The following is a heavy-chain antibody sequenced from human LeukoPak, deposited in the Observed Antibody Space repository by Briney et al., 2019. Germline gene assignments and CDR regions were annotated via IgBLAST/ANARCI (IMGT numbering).Heavy chain of an antibody. CDR2: IYYTGST. Sequence: SETLSLTCTVSGGSISSSSYYWGWIRQPPGKGLEWIGSIYYTGSTYYNPSPKSRVTISVDTSKNQFSLKLSSVTAADTAVYYCARLHYGGNYGYYYYYMDVWGKGTTVTISS. D-gene: IGHD4-23*01. CDR1: GGSISSSSYY. V-gene: IGHV4-39*01. CDR3: ARLHYGGNYGYYYYYMDV. J-gene: IGHJ6*03.